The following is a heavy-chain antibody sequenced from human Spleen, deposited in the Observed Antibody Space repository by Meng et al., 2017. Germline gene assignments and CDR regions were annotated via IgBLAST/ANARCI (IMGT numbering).Heavy chain of an antibody. CDR3: AKGTPGRSYCDY. V-gene: IGHV1-69*10. J-gene: IGHJ4*02. Sequence: QVQLVQSGAEVKKPGSSVRVACKASGDTFSTYAISWVRQAPGQGLEWMGGITPSVTVTYSPPKFQGRVTMTADTATATAYMELRSLRSDDTAVYYCAKGTPGRSYCDYWGLGTLVTVSS. D-gene: IGHD3-10*01. CDR1: GDTFSTYA. CDR2: ITPSVTVT.